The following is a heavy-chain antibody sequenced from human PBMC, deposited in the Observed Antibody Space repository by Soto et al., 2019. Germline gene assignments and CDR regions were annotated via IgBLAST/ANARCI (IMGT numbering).Heavy chain of an antibody. J-gene: IGHJ5*02. CDR2: ISSNGGST. Sequence: GGSLRLSCSASGFTFSSYAMHWVRQAPGKGLEYVSAISSNGGSTYYADSVKGRFTISRDNSKNTLYLQMSSLRAEDTAVYYCVKGVEWLYLVWFDPWGQGTLVTVSS. CDR3: VKGVEWLYLVWFDP. CDR1: GFTFSSYA. V-gene: IGHV3-64D*06. D-gene: IGHD3-3*01.